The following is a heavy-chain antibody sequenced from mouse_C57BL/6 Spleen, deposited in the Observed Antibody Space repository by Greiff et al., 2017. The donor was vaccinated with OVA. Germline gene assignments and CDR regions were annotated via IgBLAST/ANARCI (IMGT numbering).Heavy chain of an antibody. J-gene: IGHJ3*01. CDR2: IHPNSGST. D-gene: IGHD4-1*01. CDR3: ARDGNWEGAWFAY. Sequence: QVQLQQPGAELVKPGASVKLSCKASGYTFTRYWMHWVKQRPGQGLEWIGMIHPNSGSTNYNEKFKSKATLTVDKASSTAYMQLSSLTSEDSAVYYCARDGNWEGAWFAYWGQGTLVTVSA. V-gene: IGHV1-64*01. CDR1: GYTFTRYW.